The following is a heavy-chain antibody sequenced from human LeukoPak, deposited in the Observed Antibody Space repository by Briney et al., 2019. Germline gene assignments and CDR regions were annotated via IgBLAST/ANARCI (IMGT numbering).Heavy chain of an antibody. Sequence: QTGGSLRLSCAASGFTFRNYAMSWVRQAPGKGLEWVSVISGSGGSTHYSDSVKGRFTVSRDNSKSTLYLQMNSLRAEDTAVFYCAKPPDPSNPSPDGYFDPWGQGSLVTVSS. J-gene: IGHJ5*02. CDR3: AKPPDPSNPSPDGYFDP. CDR2: ISGSGGST. D-gene: IGHD2-2*01. V-gene: IGHV3-23*01. CDR1: GFTFRNYA.